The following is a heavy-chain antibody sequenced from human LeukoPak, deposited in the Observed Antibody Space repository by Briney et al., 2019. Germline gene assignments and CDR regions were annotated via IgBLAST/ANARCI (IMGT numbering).Heavy chain of an antibody. CDR1: GFMFADHG. CDR2: IYSGGST. D-gene: IGHD2-2*01. V-gene: IGHV3-66*01. J-gene: IGHJ4*02. CDR3: ANHLACGSTSCPPFDD. Sequence: GGSLRLSCAASGFMFADHGMTWVRQVPGKGLEWVSVIYSGGSTYYADSVKGRFTISRDNSKNTLYLQMNSLRAEDTAVYYCANHLACGSTSCPPFDDWGQGTLVTVSS.